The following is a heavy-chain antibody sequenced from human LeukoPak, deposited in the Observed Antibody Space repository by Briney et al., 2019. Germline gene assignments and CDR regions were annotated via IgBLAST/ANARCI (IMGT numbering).Heavy chain of an antibody. Sequence: ASVKISCKASGYTFTSYAINWVRQATGQGLEWMGRMIPNIGNAGYAQKFQGRVTITRNKSISTAYMELSSLRSEDTAVYYCARGVLFEFWIEWYYYMDVWGKRTTVTV. J-gene: IGHJ6*03. V-gene: IGHV1-8*01. CDR3: ARGVLFEFWIEWYYYMDV. CDR2: MIPNIGNA. CDR1: GYTFTSYA. D-gene: IGHD3-3*01.